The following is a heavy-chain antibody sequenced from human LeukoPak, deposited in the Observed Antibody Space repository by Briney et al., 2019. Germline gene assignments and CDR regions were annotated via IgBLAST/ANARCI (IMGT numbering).Heavy chain of an antibody. J-gene: IGHJ4*02. D-gene: IGHD3-22*01. Sequence: GGSLRLSCAASGFTFSSYGMHWVRQAPGKGLEWVAVISYDGSNKYYADSVKGRFTISRDNSKNTLYLQMNSLRAEDTAVYYCAKDRPYYYDSSGYYGGLGYYFDYWGQGTLVTVSS. CDR3: AKDRPYYYDSSGYYGGLGYYFDY. CDR2: ISYDGSNK. CDR1: GFTFSSYG. V-gene: IGHV3-30*18.